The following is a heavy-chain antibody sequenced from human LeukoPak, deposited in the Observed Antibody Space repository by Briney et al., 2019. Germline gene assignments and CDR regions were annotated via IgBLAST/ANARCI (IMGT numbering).Heavy chain of an antibody. J-gene: IGHJ5*02. CDR1: GFTFSDYY. V-gene: IGHV3-11*04. CDR3: ARDLGQYYDTSDNWFDP. Sequence: GGSLRLSCAASGFTFSDYYMSWIRQAPGKGLEWASYISSSGSTIYYADSVKGRFTISRDNAKNTLNLQMNSLRAEDTAVYYCARDLGQYYDTSDNWFDPWGQGTLVTVSS. CDR2: ISSSGSTI. D-gene: IGHD3-22*01.